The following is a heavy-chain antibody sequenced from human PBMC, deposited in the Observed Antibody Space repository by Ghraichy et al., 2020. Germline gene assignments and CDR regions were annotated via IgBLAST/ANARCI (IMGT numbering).Heavy chain of an antibody. J-gene: IGHJ4*02. CDR3: ALRGTMTKRYYFAS. D-gene: IGHD4-17*01. V-gene: IGHV4-59*01. CDR2: VYYGGIS. CDR1: DGSLSNSY. Sequence: SETLSLTCTVSDGSLSNSYWSWIRQSPGKGLEWIGYVYYGGISNYNPSLKSRLTMSMDMSKGQISLKLNSVTAADTAVYYCALRGTMTKRYYFASWGQGTLVTLSS.